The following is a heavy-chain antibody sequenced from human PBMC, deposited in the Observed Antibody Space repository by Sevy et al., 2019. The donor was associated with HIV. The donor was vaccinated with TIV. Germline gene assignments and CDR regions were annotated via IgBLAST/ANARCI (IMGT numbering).Heavy chain of an antibody. Sequence: GGSLRLSCAASGFTFSSYAMSWVRQAPGKGLEWVSAISGSGGSTYYANSVKGRFTISRDNSKNTLYLQMNSLRAEDTAVYYCVTEYSSSGGYYYYGMDVWGQGTTVTASS. CDR1: GFTFSSYA. D-gene: IGHD6-6*01. V-gene: IGHV3-23*01. CDR2: ISGSGGST. J-gene: IGHJ6*02. CDR3: VTEYSSSGGYYYYGMDV.